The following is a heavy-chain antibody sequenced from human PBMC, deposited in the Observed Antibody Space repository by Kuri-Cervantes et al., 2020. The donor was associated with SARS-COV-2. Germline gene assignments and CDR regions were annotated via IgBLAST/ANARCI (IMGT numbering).Heavy chain of an antibody. CDR1: GVTFSSYG. CDR3: AKSYRDGTIFGVVIIKHYYYGMDV. V-gene: IGHV3-30*18. D-gene: IGHD3-3*01. CDR2: ISYDGSNK. J-gene: IGHJ6*02. Sequence: GESLKISCAASGVTFSSYGMHWVRQAPGKGLEWVAVISYDGSNKYYADSVKGRFTISRDNSKNTLYLQMNSLRAEDTAVYYCAKSYRDGTIFGVVIIKHYYYGMDVWGQGTTVTVSS.